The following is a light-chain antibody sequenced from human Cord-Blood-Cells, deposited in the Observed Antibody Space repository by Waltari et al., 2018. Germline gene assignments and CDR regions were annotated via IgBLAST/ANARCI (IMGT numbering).Light chain of an antibody. CDR1: SSDVGSYNL. CDR3: CSYAGSRV. V-gene: IGLV2-23*01. Sequence: QSALTQPASVSGSPGQSITISCTGTSSDVGSYNLFSWDQQHPGKAPKRMIYEGSKRPSGVSNRFSGSKSGNTASLTISGLQAEDEADYYCCSYAGSRVFGGGTKLTVL. CDR2: EGS. J-gene: IGLJ3*02.